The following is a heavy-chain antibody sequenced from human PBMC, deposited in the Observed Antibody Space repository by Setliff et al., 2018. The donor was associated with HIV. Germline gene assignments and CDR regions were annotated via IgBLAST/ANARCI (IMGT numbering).Heavy chain of an antibody. CDR2: IYYRGST. J-gene: IGHJ4*02. V-gene: IGHV4-39*02. CDR1: GGSISSSSYY. CDR3: ARDGGSSGWYFVLGYSDY. D-gene: IGHD6-19*01. Sequence: SETLSLTCTVSGGSISSSSYYWGWIRQPPGKGLQWIGSIYYRGSTYYNPSLKSRVTIFIDTSKNQFSLKLNSVTAADTAMYYCARDGGSSGWYFVLGYSDYWGPGTLVTVSS.